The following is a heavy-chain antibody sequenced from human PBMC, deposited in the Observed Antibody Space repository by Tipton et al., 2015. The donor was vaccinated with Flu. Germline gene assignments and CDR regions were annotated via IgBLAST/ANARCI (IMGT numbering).Heavy chain of an antibody. CDR1: GYSISSGYY. D-gene: IGHD6-19*01. Sequence: LRLSCDVTGYSISSGYYWGWIRQPPGKGLEWIGSIYHTGTTNYNPSLKSRVTISVDTSKNQFSLKLTSVTAADTAVYYCARDRWEYSSGFDSWGQGTLVTVSP. V-gene: IGHV4-38-2*02. CDR3: ARDRWEYSSGFDS. CDR2: IYHTGTT. J-gene: IGHJ4*02.